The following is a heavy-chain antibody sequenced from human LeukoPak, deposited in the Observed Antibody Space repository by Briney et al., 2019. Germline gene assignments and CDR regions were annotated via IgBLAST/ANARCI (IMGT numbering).Heavy chain of an antibody. V-gene: IGHV3-23*01. Sequence: GGCLRLFCAASVFTFRTCAMRWLRQAPGEGLGWVSAISGSGGSTFYADSVKGRFTISRDNSKNTVYLQMSGLRAEDTALYYCARDEYLGYWGQGTLVTVSS. CDR3: ARDEYLGY. D-gene: IGHD2-2*01. J-gene: IGHJ4*01. CDR1: VFTFRTCA. CDR2: ISGSGGST.